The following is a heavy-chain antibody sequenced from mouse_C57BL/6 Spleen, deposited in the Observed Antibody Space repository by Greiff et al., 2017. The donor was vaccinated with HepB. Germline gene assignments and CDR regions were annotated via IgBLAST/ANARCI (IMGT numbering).Heavy chain of an antibody. CDR1: GYTFTSYT. CDR2: INPSSGYT. CDR3: ARKGSTHWYFDV. V-gene: IGHV1-4*01. Sequence: VQLQQSGAELARPGASVKMSCKASGYTFTSYTMHWVKQRPGQGLEWIGYINPSSGYTKYNQKFKDKATLTADKSSSTAYMQLSSLTSEDSAVYYCARKGSTHWYFDVWGTGTTVTVSS. D-gene: IGHD1-1*01. J-gene: IGHJ1*03.